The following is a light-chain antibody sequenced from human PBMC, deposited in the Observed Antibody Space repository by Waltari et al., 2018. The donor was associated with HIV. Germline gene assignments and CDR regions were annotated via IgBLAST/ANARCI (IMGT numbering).Light chain of an antibody. CDR3: CSYAGTYTFVV. Sequence: QSALTQPRSLSGSPGQTVTISCTGTSSDAGSYNYVPRYQHHPGQAPNLILYDVSERPSGVPDRFSGSKSGNTASLTISGLQAEDEADYYCCSYAGTYTFVVFGGGTKLTVL. CDR2: DVS. J-gene: IGLJ2*01. V-gene: IGLV2-11*01. CDR1: SSDAGSYNY.